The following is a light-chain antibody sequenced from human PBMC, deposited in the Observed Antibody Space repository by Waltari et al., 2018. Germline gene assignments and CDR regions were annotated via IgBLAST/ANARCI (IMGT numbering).Light chain of an antibody. CDR1: NIGTYS. Sequence: SYVVTQPPSVSVAPGETATITCGGDNIGTYSVHWYQQKAGQAPVLVIFYDRDRPSGSPDRLSGSNSGNTGTLTISRVEDEDEARYYCHVWHPHVDPGVFGTGTEVTVL. J-gene: IGLJ1*01. CDR3: HVWHPHVDPGV. CDR2: YDR. V-gene: IGLV3-21*04.